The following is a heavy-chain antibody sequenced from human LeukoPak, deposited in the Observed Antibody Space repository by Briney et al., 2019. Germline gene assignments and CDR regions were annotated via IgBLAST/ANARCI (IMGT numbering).Heavy chain of an antibody. J-gene: IGHJ4*02. CDR3: ARDLISSTSGS. D-gene: IGHD3-3*02. CDR2: IYYSGST. Sequence: SETLSLTCTVSGGSISSGDYYWSWIRQPPGKGLEWIGYIYYSGSTYYNPSLKSRVTISVDRSKNQFSLKLSSVTAADTAVYYCARDLISSTSGSWGQGTLVTVSS. CDR1: GGSISSGDYY. V-gene: IGHV4-30-4*01.